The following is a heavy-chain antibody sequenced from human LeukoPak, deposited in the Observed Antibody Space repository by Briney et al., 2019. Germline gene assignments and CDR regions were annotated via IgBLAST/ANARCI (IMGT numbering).Heavy chain of an antibody. CDR2: INPDNGDT. D-gene: IGHD1-26*01. CDR3: ARGPSGWYFDL. CDR1: GYTFTYHY. Sequence: ASVKVSCKASGYTFTYHYIHWVRQAPGPGLEWMGWINPDNGDTNYAQKFQGRVTMTRDTSISTAYMELSRLRSDDTAVFYCARGPSGWYFDLWGRGTLVTVSS. V-gene: IGHV1-2*02. J-gene: IGHJ2*01.